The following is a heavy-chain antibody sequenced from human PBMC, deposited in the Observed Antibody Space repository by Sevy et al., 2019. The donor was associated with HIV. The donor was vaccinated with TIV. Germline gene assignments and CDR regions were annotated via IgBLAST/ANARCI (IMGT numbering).Heavy chain of an antibody. V-gene: IGHV3-23*01. D-gene: IGHD2-21*02. CDR1: GFSFDSYG. Sequence: GGSLRLSCAVSGFSFDSYGMTWVRQAPGKGLEWVSGISGSGTRTYYADSVKGRFSISRDNSKNTLYLQMNSLRAEDTAVYYCARNGDYYYYYYMDVWGKGTTVTVSS. CDR2: ISGSGTRT. CDR3: ARNGDYYYYYYMDV. J-gene: IGHJ6*03.